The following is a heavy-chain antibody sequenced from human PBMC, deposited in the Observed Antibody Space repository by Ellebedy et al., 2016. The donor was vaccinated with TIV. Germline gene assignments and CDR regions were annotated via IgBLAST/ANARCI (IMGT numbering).Heavy chain of an antibody. V-gene: IGHV3-20*04. Sequence: GESLKISCAGSGFTFDEFGMSWVRQTPGKGLEWVSGINWNGDTTSYGDSVKGRFTISRDNAKNSLYLQMSSLRAEDTALYYCARGGNAESAVSHWGQGTLVTVSS. D-gene: IGHD1-14*01. CDR3: ARGGNAESAVSH. CDR2: INWNGDTT. J-gene: IGHJ4*02. CDR1: GFTFDEFG.